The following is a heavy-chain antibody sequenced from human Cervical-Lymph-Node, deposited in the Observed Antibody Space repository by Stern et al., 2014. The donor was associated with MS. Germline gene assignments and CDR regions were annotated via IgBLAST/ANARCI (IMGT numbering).Heavy chain of an antibody. V-gene: IGHV1-46*01. D-gene: IGHD6-19*01. Sequence: QVQLGPSGAEVKQPGASVKGSCQAWGYTFTSYYMHWVRQAPGQALELMGISNPSGGSTSYAQKFQGRVTMTRDTSTNTVYMELSSLRSDDTAVYYCAREVAGHRLGMMDVWGQGTTVTVSS. CDR1: GYTFTSYY. CDR2: SNPSGGST. J-gene: IGHJ6*02. CDR3: AREVAGHRLGMMDV.